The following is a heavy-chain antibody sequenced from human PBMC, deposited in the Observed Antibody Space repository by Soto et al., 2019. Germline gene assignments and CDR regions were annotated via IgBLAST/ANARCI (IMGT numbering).Heavy chain of an antibody. Sequence: QVQLVQSGPEVRKPGASEKVSCEASGYTFTTSGISWVRQVPGQGLEWMGWISTYNGDTNSAQNFQGRVLMTADTSTGTAYMELMSLTSDDTAVYYCARQGSWPYYYCGLDVLGQGTTVTVSS. CDR1: GYTFTTSG. V-gene: IGHV1-18*01. J-gene: IGHJ6*02. CDR2: ISTYNGDT. CDR3: ARQGSWPYYYCGLDV. D-gene: IGHD1-26*01.